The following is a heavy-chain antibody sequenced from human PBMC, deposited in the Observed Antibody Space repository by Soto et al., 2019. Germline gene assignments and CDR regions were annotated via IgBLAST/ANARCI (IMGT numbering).Heavy chain of an antibody. CDR1: GFTFTTFSSYW. J-gene: IGHJ4*02. Sequence: PGGSLRLSCAASGFTFTTFSSYWMHWVRQTPGQGLVWVSRINGDGSRATYADSVKGRFTISRDNAQNTLYLQMDSLRAEDTAMYYLATSGVDSSFHFDCWGQGTQVPV. CDR3: ATSGVDSSFHFDC. CDR2: INGDGSRA. D-gene: IGHD3-10*01. V-gene: IGHV3-74*01.